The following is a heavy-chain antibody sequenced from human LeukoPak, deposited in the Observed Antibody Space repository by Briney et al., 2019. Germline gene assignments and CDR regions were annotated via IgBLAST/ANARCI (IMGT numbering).Heavy chain of an antibody. J-gene: IGHJ5*02. V-gene: IGHV4-39*01. D-gene: IGHD7-27*01. CDR2: ISYSGAN. Sequence: SETLSLTCTVSGGSVSSSSYYWGWIRQPPGKGLEWIGSISYSGANYNNPSLKSRVSISIDTSKNQFSVKLTSVTAADTAMCYCASLGTLRSWGQGTLVTVSS. CDR3: ASLGTLRS. CDR1: GGSVSSSSYY.